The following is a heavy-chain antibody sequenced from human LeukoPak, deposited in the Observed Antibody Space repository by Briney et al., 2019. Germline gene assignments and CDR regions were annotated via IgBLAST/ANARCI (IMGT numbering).Heavy chain of an antibody. Sequence: GGSLRLSCAGSAFIFSGHWMNWVRQTPGKGLEWVASIKEDGSERQYVDSVKGRFSISRDNSKNTLYLQMNSLRAEDTAVYYCAKDLAPPYYDFWSGGNYYGMDVWGQGTTVTVSS. CDR2: IKEDGSER. V-gene: IGHV3-7*01. CDR1: AFIFSGHW. J-gene: IGHJ6*02. D-gene: IGHD3-3*01. CDR3: AKDLAPPYYDFWSGGNYYGMDV.